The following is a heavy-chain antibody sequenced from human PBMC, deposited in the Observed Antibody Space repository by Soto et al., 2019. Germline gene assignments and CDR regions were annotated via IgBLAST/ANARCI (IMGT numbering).Heavy chain of an antibody. V-gene: IGHV4-39*01. CDR3: ARHAAYDSVWGKSDGSDY. D-gene: IGHD3-16*01. CDR2: MYYSGAT. J-gene: IGHJ4*02. Sequence: SETLSLTCTVSGGSISSNSYYWYWSRHPPVKGLEWIGSMYYSGATYHNPSLQSRVTISVDTSKNQFSLHLSSVTAADTAVYYCARHAAYDSVWGKSDGSDYWGQGTLVPYPQ. CDR1: GGSISSNSYY.